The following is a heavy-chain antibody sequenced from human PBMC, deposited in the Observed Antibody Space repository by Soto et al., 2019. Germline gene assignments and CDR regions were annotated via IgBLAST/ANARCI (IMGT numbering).Heavy chain of an antibody. CDR3: ARDPGCSSCYELSFDY. V-gene: IGHV1-24*01. CDR2: FDPEDGET. J-gene: IGHJ4*02. D-gene: IGHD2-15*01. Sequence: ASVKVSCKVSGYTLTELSMHWVRQAPGKGLEWMGGFDPEDGETIYAQKFQGRVTMTEDTSTDTAYMELSSLRAEDTAVYYCARDPGCSSCYELSFDYWGQGTLVTVSS. CDR1: GYTLTELS.